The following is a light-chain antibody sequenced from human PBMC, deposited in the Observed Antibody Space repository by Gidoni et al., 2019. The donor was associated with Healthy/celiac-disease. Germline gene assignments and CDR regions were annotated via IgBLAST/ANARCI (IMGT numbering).Light chain of an antibody. CDR2: GAS. CDR3: QQYNNWPV. Sequence: EIVMTQSPATLSVSPGERATLSCRASQSVSSNLAWYQQKPGQAPRLLIYGASTRATGIPARFSGSGSGTEFTLIISSLQSEDFAVYYCQQYNNWPVFXQXTKLXIK. J-gene: IGKJ2*01. V-gene: IGKV3-15*01. CDR1: QSVSSN.